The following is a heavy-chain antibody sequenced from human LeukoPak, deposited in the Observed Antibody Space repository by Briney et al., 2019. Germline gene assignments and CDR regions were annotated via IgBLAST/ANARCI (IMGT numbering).Heavy chain of an antibody. J-gene: IGHJ3*01. Sequence: SETLSLTCTVSGGSISSYYWSWIRQAPGKGLEWIANIDYSGGTLYNPSVNSRVSISVDTSKTQFSLKLTSVTAVDTAVYYCARHITVTYDAFDLWGRGTMVTVSS. CDR2: IDYSGGT. CDR3: ARHITVTYDAFDL. V-gene: IGHV4-59*08. CDR1: GGSISSYY. D-gene: IGHD6-19*01.